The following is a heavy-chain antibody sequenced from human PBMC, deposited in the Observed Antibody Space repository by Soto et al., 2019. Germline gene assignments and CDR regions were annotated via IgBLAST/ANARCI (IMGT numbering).Heavy chain of an antibody. D-gene: IGHD6-19*01. CDR1: GFTFSNSS. Sequence: EEQLVESGGGLVQPGGSLRLSCVASGFTFSNSSMHWVRQAAGKGLEWISYISSNSVTIYYTDSVKGRFTMSRDNARNSLFLQMNSLRAEATAVYYCARRTVVAGRNFYYFYGMDVWGLGTTVTVSS. CDR2: ISSNSVTI. CDR3: ARRTVVAGRNFYYFYGMDV. V-gene: IGHV3-48*01. J-gene: IGHJ6*02.